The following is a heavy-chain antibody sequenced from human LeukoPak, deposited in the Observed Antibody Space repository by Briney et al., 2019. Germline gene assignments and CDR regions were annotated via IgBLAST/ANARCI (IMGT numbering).Heavy chain of an antibody. CDR3: ARDGSPEASINYFDT. Sequence: GGSLRLSCAASGFTFSNYIMNWVRQAPGKGLEWVSSISSSSTYIYYADSVKGRFTISRDNAKNSLYLQMNSLRAEDTALYHCARDGSPEASINYFDTWGQGTPVTVSS. V-gene: IGHV3-21*01. CDR1: GFTFSNYI. CDR2: ISSSSTYI. J-gene: IGHJ5*02. D-gene: IGHD5-24*01.